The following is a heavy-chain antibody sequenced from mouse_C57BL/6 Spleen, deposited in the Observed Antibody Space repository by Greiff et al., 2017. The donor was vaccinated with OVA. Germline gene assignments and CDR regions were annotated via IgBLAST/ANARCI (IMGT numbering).Heavy chain of an antibody. CDR2: INPNNGGT. CDR1: GYTFTDYN. Sequence: VQLKESGPELVKPGASVKMSCKASGYTFTDYNMHWVKQSHGKSLEWIGYINPNNGGTSYNQKFKGKATLTVNKSSSTAYMELRSLTSEDSAVYYCARGTTRYFDVWGTGTTVTVSS. J-gene: IGHJ1*03. CDR3: ARGTTRYFDV. D-gene: IGHD1-1*01. V-gene: IGHV1-22*01.